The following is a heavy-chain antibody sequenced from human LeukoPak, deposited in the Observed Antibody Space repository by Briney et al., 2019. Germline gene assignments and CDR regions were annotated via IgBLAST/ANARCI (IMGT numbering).Heavy chain of an antibody. Sequence: PGGALRLSCPASGFTYSSYIMNCVRQPRGKGLDGVASISSSSSYIYYADSVKGRFTISRDNAKNSLYLQMNSLRAEDTAVYYCARASYYDFWSGYYNYWGQGTLVTVSS. CDR1: GFTYSSYI. CDR2: ISSSSSYI. CDR3: ARASYYDFWSGYYNY. J-gene: IGHJ4*02. V-gene: IGHV3-21*01. D-gene: IGHD3-3*01.